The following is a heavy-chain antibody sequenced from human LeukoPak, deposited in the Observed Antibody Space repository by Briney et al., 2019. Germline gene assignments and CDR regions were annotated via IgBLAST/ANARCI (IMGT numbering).Heavy chain of an antibody. CDR3: ARDGFGELNNDY. CDR2: IYSGGST. J-gene: IGHJ4*02. CDR1: GFTVSSNY. V-gene: IGHV3-53*01. Sequence: GGTLRLSCAASGFTVSSNYMSWVRQAPGKGLEWVSVIYSGGSTYYADSVEGRFTISRDNSKNTLYLQMNSLRAEDTAVYYCARDGFGELNNDYWGQGTLVTVSS. D-gene: IGHD3-10*01.